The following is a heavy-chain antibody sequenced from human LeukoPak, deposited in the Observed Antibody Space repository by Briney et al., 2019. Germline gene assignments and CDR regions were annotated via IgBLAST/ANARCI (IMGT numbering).Heavy chain of an antibody. CDR3: ARMGQEQLVSGWYYYYYYMDV. CDR1: GGSISSYY. J-gene: IGHJ6*03. V-gene: IGHV4-59*01. CDR2: IYYSGST. D-gene: IGHD6-6*01. Sequence: SETLSLTRTVSGGSISSYYWSWIRQPPGKGLEWIGYIYYSGSTNYNPSLKSRVTISVDTPKNQFSLKLSSVTAADTAVYYCARMGQEQLVSGWYYYYYYMDVWGKGTTVTVSS.